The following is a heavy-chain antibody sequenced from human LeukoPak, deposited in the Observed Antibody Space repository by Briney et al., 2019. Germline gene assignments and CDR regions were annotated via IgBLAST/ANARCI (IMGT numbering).Heavy chain of an antibody. J-gene: IGHJ4*02. D-gene: IGHD2-21*01. V-gene: IGHV4-59*11. CDR2: VYDSGST. CDR3: ARLVAYCDKTSCSGS. Sequence: PSETLSLTCTGSGASISNHYWNWVRQSPGKGLEWIGYVYDSGSTNYNPSLKSRVTISVDTSKNQFSLKLSSMTAADTAVYYCARLVAYCDKTSCSGSWGQGTLVTVSS. CDR1: GASISNHY.